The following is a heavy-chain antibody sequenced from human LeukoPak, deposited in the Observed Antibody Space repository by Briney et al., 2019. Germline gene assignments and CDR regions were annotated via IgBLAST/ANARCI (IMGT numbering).Heavy chain of an antibody. Sequence: GGSLRLSCAASGFTFSSYGMHWVRQAPGKGLEWVAVISYDGSNKYYADSVKGRFTISRDNSKNTLYLQMNSLRAEDTAVYYCAKDRPVLRYFDALGYFDYWGQGTLVTVSS. CDR2: ISYDGSNK. D-gene: IGHD3-9*01. J-gene: IGHJ4*02. V-gene: IGHV3-30*18. CDR1: GFTFSSYG. CDR3: AKDRPVLRYFDALGYFDY.